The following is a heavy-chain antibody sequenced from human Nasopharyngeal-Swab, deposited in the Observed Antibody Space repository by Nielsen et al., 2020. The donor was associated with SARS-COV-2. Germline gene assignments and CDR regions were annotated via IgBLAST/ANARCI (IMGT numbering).Heavy chain of an antibody. V-gene: IGHV4-39*01. J-gene: IGHJ4*02. CDR1: GASIAYSTFY. CDR2: IYYNGNT. D-gene: IGHD6-13*01. CDR3: VRSSSWYYFDY. Sequence: SETLSLTCAVSGASIAYSTFYWGRIRQPPGKGLEWIGNIYYNGNTYQNPSLKSRLTISVDKSKNQFSLQLSSVTAADTAVYYCVRSSSWYYFDYWAQGTQVTVSS.